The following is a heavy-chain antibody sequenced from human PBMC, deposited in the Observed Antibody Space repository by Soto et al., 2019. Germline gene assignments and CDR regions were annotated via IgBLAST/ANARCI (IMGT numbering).Heavy chain of an antibody. CDR1: GFTFSSFA. V-gene: IGHV3-23*01. CDR3: AKGGAVLLDPFDV. CDR2: VTSSASST. D-gene: IGHD1-26*01. Sequence: GQLLESGGGMVQPGGSLRLSCAASGFTFSSFAMNWVRLPPGRGLEWVAAVTSSASSTHYADSVKGRFTISRDNSKNTLYLQMNSLRADDTAVYYCAKGGAVLLDPFDVWGPGTMVTVSS. J-gene: IGHJ3*01.